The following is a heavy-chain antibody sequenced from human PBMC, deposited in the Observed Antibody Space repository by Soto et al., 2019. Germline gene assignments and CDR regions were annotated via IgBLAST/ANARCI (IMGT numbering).Heavy chain of an antibody. J-gene: IGHJ3*02. CDR3: AKDIGIQLWQSYAFDI. CDR2: ISWNSGSI. V-gene: IGHV3-9*01. D-gene: IGHD5-18*01. Sequence: GGSLRLSCAASGFTFDDYAMHWVRQAPGKGLEWVSGISWNSGSIGYADSVKGRFTISRDNAKNSLYLQMNSLRAEDTALYYCAKDIGIQLWQSYAFDIWGQGTMVTVSS. CDR1: GFTFDDYA.